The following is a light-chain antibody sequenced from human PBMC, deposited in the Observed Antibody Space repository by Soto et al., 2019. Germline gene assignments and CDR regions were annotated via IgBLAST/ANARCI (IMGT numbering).Light chain of an antibody. V-gene: IGKV1-39*01. CDR2: GAY. CDR1: QSISTY. J-gene: IGKJ1*01. CDR3: PQSFGAPRT. Sequence: DIQMTQSPSSLSASLGDRVTVTCRASQSISTYLNWFQQRPGKAPKLLIYGAYTLQDGVPSRFSGSGSETEFTLTISSLQPEDFATYYCPQSFGAPRTFGQGTRVDI.